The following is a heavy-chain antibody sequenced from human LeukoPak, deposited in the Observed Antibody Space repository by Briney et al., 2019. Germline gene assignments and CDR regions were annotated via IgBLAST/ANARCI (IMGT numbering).Heavy chain of an antibody. CDR1: GFTFSTYS. Sequence: GGSLRLSCAASGFTFSTYSMNWVRQAPGKGLEWVSYISTSTSTMYYADSVKGRFTNSRDNAKSSLYLQLNDLRAEDTAVYYCVRAFQWYLESGGQGTPVTV. CDR3: VRAFQWYLES. V-gene: IGHV3-48*01. D-gene: IGHD2-15*01. CDR2: ISTSTSTM. J-gene: IGHJ4*02.